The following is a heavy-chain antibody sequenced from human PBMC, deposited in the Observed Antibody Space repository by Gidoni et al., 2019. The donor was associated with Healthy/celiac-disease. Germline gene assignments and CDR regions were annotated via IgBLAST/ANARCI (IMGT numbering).Heavy chain of an antibody. CDR3: ARDRSNYAYDY. V-gene: IGHV3-33*01. J-gene: IGHJ4*02. CDR1: GFTFSSYG. Sequence: QVQLVESGGGVVQPGRSLRLSCAASGFTFSSYGMHWVRQAPGKGLEWVAVIWYDGSNKYYADSVKGRFTISRDNSKNTLYLQMNSLRAEDTAVYYCARDRSNYAYDYWGQGTLVTVSS. D-gene: IGHD4-4*01. CDR2: IWYDGSNK.